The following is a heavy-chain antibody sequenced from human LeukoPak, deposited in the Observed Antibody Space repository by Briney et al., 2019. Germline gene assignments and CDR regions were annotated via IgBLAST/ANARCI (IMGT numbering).Heavy chain of an antibody. CDR2: ISWNSGSI. Sequence: PGGSLRLPCAASGFTFDDYAMHWVRQAPGKGLEWVSGISWNSGSIGYADSVKGRFTISRDNAKNSLYLQMNSLRAEDMALYYCAKDKDSGSYSGFYYFDYWGQGTLVTVSS. V-gene: IGHV3-9*03. CDR3: AKDKDSGSYSGFYYFDY. J-gene: IGHJ4*02. CDR1: GFTFDDYA. D-gene: IGHD1-26*01.